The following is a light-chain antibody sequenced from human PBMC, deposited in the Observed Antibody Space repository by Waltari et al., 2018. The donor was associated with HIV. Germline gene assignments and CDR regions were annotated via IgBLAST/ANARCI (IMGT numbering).Light chain of an antibody. Sequence: QSALTQPASVSGSPGQSITMSCTGASGDVGTYNLVSWSQQHPGKAPKLMIYEVNKRPSGVSNRFSGSKSGNTASLTISGLQAEDEAHYFCCSFTGDSTWVFGGGTKLTVL. CDR2: EVN. V-gene: IGLV2-23*02. CDR1: SGDVGTYNL. J-gene: IGLJ3*02. CDR3: CSFTGDSTWV.